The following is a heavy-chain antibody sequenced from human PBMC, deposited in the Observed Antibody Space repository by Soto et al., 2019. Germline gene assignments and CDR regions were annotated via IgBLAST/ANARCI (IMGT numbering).Heavy chain of an antibody. V-gene: IGHV4-30-4*01. D-gene: IGHD3-3*01. CDR2: IYYSGST. Sequence: QVQLQESGPGLVKPSQTLSLTCTVSGGSISSGDYYWSWIRQPPGKGLEWIGYIYYSGSTYYNPSRKSRVTISADTSKNQFSLKLSSVTAADTAMYYCARYPGVGYCDYWGQGTSVTVSS. CDR3: ARYPGVGYCDY. J-gene: IGHJ4*02. CDR1: GGSISSGDYY.